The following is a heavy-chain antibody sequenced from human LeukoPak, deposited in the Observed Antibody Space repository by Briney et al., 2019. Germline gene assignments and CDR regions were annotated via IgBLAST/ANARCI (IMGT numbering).Heavy chain of an antibody. CDR2: IYYTGST. D-gene: IGHD3-3*01. CDR3: ARHPNNVLRLLEWLGVPDY. V-gene: IGHV4-39*01. CDR1: GGSISSSSYY. J-gene: IGHJ4*02. Sequence: PSETLSLTCTVSGGSISSSSYYWGWIRQPPGKGLEWIGSIYYTGSTYYYPSLKSRATISVDTSKNQFSLKLSSVTAADTAVYYCARHPNNVLRLLEWLGVPDYWGQGTLVTVSS.